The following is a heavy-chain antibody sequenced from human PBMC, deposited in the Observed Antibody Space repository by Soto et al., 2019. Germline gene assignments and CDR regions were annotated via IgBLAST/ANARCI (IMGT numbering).Heavy chain of an antibody. CDR2: ISGSGGST. CDR1: GFTFSTYA. J-gene: IGHJ4*02. D-gene: IGHD5-18*01. Sequence: LRLSCAASGFTFSTYAMNLVRQAPLKGLEWVSTISGSGGSTYYADSVKGRFTISRDNSKNTLYVQMNSLRAEDTDIYYCARGLRVYSSNFDYWGQGTLVTVSS. V-gene: IGHV3-23*01. CDR3: ARGLRVYSSNFDY.